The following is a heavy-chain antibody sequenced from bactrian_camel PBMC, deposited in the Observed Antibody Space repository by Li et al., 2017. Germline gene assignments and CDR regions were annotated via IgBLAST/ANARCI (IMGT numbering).Heavy chain of an antibody. J-gene: IGHJ4*01. Sequence: HVQLVESGGGSVQAGGSLRLSCVRSGAISNNYCVGWFRQAPGKAREGIAGIRRNGDAYYADSVKGRFTASQDNAKNTLYLRMNSLKPEHTAMYYCAADTRGGCTSGRTYYPYRGQGTQVTVS. V-gene: IGHV3S6*01. D-gene: IGHD1*01. CDR1: GAISNNYC. CDR3: AADTRGGCTSGRTYYPY. CDR2: IRRNGDA.